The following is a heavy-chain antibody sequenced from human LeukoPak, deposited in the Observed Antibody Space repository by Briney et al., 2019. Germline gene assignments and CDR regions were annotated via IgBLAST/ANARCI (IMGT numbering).Heavy chain of an antibody. Sequence: ASVKVSCKAPGYTFTNYYIHWVRQAPGQGLEWMGIINPSGGSTSYAQKFQGRVTMTSDTSTSTVNMDLSSLRSEDTAVYYCARDGSVYTGSPELGYYNYYMDVWGKGTTVTVSS. CDR1: GYTFTNYY. J-gene: IGHJ6*03. V-gene: IGHV1-46*01. CDR3: ARDGSVYTGSPELGYYNYYMDV. D-gene: IGHD6-6*01. CDR2: INPSGGST.